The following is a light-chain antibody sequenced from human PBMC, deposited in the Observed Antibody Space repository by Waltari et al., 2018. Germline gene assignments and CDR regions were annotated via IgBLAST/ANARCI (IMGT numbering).Light chain of an antibody. CDR2: YKSDSQK. J-gene: IGLJ3*02. CDR1: TDIYVGAFN. CDR3: MFWPSNVWV. Sequence: QPVLIQPPSSPASPGETARLTRSLPTDIYVGAFNIYCYQPKPGSPPRFLLYYKSDSQKAQGSGVPSRFSGSKDASANAGILLISGLQSEDEADYYCMFWPSNVWVFGGGTKLTVL. V-gene: IGLV5-37*01.